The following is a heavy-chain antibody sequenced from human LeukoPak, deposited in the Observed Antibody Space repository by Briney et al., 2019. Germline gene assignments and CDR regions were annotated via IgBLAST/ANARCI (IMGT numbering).Heavy chain of an antibody. CDR3: ARVRSRGGFDY. CDR2: MNPNSGNT. CDR1: GYTFTSYD. J-gene: IGHJ4*02. V-gene: IGHV1-8*01. Sequence: ASVKVSCKASGYTFTSYDINWVRQATGQGLEWMGWMNPNSGNTGYAQKFQGRVTMTRDMSTSTVYMELSSLRSEDTAVYYCARVRSRGGFDYWGQGTLVTVSS. D-gene: IGHD3-10*01.